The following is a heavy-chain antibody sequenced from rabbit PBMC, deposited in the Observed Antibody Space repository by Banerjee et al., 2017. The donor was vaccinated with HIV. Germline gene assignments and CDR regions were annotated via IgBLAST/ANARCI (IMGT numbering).Heavy chain of an antibody. D-gene: IGHD7-1*01. V-gene: IGHV1S47*01. Sequence: QEQLVESGGGLVQPGGSLTLSCKASGFDFSSYGVSWVRQAPGKGLEWIGYIDSVYGDTYYANWVNGRFSISRENTQNTLYLQLSSLTAADTATYFCARDRDTGTVYYFDLWGPGTLVTVS. J-gene: IGHJ4*01. CDR1: GFDFSSYG. CDR3: ARDRDTGTVYYFDL. CDR2: IDSVYGDT.